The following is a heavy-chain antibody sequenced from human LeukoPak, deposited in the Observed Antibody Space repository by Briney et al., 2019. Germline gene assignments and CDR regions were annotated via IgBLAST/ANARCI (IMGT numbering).Heavy chain of an antibody. V-gene: IGHV3-15*01. CDR2: IKSKTDGGTT. CDR1: GFTFSSYG. D-gene: IGHD3-22*01. Sequence: PGGTLRLSCAASGFTFSSYGMSWVRQAPGKGLEWVGRIKSKTDGGTTDYAAPVKGRFTISRDDSKNTLYLQMNSLKTEDTAVYYCTTDFKYYYDSSGYYYVPRFDYWGQGTLVTVSS. J-gene: IGHJ4*02. CDR3: TTDFKYYYDSSGYYYVPRFDY.